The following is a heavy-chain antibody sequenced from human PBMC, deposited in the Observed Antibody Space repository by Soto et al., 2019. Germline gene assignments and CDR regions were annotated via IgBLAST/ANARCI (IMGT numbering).Heavy chain of an antibody. Sequence: PSETLSLTCSVSGYSVTSSDYYWAWIRQPPGKGLEWIGSMFYSGLTYYNPSLKSRVTLSVDTSKNQFSLRLTSVTVADTAIYYCAKAEGGSSLGGWKDNYYGMDVWGQGTTVTVSS. CDR2: MFYSGLT. V-gene: IGHV4-39*07. CDR1: GYSVTSSDYY. CDR3: AKAEGGSSLGGWKDNYYGMDV. D-gene: IGHD1-1*01. J-gene: IGHJ6*02.